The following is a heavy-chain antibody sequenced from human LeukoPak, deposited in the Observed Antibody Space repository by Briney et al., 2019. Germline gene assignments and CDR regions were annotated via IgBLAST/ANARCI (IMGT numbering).Heavy chain of an antibody. D-gene: IGHD3-10*01. Sequence: SETLSLTCTVSGYSISSGYYWGWIRQPPGKGLEWIGSIYHSGSTYYNPSLKSRVTISVDTSKNQFSLKLSSVTAADTAVYLCARQGNGLHYNDYWGQGTLVTVSS. CDR3: ARQGNGLHYNDY. CDR1: GYSISSGYY. J-gene: IGHJ4*02. CDR2: IYHSGST. V-gene: IGHV4-38-2*02.